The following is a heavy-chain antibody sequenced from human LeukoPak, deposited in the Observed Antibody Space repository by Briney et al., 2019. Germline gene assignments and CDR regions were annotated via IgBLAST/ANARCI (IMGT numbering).Heavy chain of an antibody. J-gene: IGHJ1*01. CDR2: ISYDGSNK. V-gene: IGHV3-30*04. D-gene: IGHD4-17*01. CDR3: ARDYGAVY. CDR1: GFTFSSYA. Sequence: PGRSLRLSCAASGFTFSSYAMHWVRQAPGKGLEWVAVISYDGSNKYYADSVKGRFTISRDNSKNTLYLQMNSLRADYMAVYYSARDYGAVYWGQDPLLTVSS.